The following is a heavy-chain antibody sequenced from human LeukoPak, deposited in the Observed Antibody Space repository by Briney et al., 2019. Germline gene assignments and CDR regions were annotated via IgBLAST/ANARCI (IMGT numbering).Heavy chain of an antibody. CDR3: AKDVGNYCSSTGCYRYLQH. CDR2: IRYDGSNI. V-gene: IGHV3-30*02. J-gene: IGHJ1*01. CDR1: GFTFSSYG. D-gene: IGHD2-2*02. Sequence: GGSLRLSCAASGFTFSSYGMHWVRQAPGKGLEWVAFIRYDGSNIYYVDSVEGRFTISRDNSKNTLSLQMNSLRDEDTAVYYCAKDVGNYCSSTGCYRYLQHWGQGTLVTVSS.